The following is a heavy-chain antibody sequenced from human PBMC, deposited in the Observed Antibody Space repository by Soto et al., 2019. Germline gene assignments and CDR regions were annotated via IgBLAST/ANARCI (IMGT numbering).Heavy chain of an antibody. CDR1: GFTFSSYS. D-gene: IGHD3-10*01. CDR2: ISSSSSTI. CDR3: ASSRITTVRGAGGMDV. J-gene: IGHJ6*02. V-gene: IGHV3-48*02. Sequence: GGSLRLSCAASGFTFSSYSMNWVRQAPGKGLEWVSYISSSSSTIYYADSVKGRFTISRDNAKNSLYLQMNSLRDEDTAVYYCASSRITTVRGAGGMDVWGQGTTVTVSS.